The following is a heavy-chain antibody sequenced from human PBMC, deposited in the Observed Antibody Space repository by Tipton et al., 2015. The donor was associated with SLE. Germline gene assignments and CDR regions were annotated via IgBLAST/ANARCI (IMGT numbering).Heavy chain of an antibody. CDR3: ARDPPSSYYYGMDV. D-gene: IGHD3-10*01. CDR1: GYSIRSGYY. J-gene: IGHJ6*02. V-gene: IGHV4-38-2*02. Sequence: TLSLTCAVSGYSIRSGYYWGWIRQPPGRGREWIGSIYGSGSSYYNPSLRSRVTISVDTSKNQFSLKLSSVTAADTAVYFCARDPPSSYYYGMDVWGRGATVTVSS. CDR2: IYGSGSS.